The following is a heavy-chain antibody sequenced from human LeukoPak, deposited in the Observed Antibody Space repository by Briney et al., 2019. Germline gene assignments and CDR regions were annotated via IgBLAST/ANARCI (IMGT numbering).Heavy chain of an antibody. CDR1: GGTLNTYI. V-gene: IGHV1-69*08. J-gene: IGHJ5*02. Sequence: SVKVSCKASGGTLNTYIFTWVRQAPGQGLEWMGRITPIIDTTKYAQKFQGRMTITADKSTSTIYMELSSLRSDDTAVYYCARVNLRGSQYNWFDPRGQGTLVTVSS. CDR2: ITPIIDTT. CDR3: ARVNLRGSQYNWFDP. D-gene: IGHD1-26*01.